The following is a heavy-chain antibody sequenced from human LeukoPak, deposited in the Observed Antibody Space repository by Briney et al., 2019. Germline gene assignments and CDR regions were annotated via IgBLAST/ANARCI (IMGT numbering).Heavy chain of an antibody. V-gene: IGHV3-30*04. Sequence: GRSLRLSCAASGFTFSSHAMHWVRQAPGMGLEWVAVISYDGSNKYYADSVKGRFTISRDNSKNTLYLQMNSLRAEDTAVYYCARDTIIAAAGTISYYYYYMYVWGKGTTVTVSS. CDR2: ISYDGSNK. CDR3: ARDTIIAAAGTISYYYYYMYV. D-gene: IGHD6-13*01. J-gene: IGHJ6*03. CDR1: GFTFSSHA.